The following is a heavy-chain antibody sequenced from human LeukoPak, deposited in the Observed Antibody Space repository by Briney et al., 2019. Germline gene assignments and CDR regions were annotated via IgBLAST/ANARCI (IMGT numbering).Heavy chain of an antibody. CDR3: ARHGGAYSYGYQP. J-gene: IGHJ5*02. D-gene: IGHD5-18*01. V-gene: IGHV4-39*01. Sequence: SETLSLTCTVSGVSISSSSYYWGWLRQPPGKGLEWIGSIYYSGSTYYNPSLKSRVTISVDTSKNQFSLKLSSVTAADTAVYYCARHGGAYSYGYQPWGQGTLVTVSS. CDR2: IYYSGST. CDR1: GVSISSSSYY.